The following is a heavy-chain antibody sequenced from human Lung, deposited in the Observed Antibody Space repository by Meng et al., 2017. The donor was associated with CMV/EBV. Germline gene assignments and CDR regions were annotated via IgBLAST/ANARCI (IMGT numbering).Heavy chain of an antibody. J-gene: IGHJ1*01. Sequence: RESGPGLWKPSETLSLTCAVSGDSITNHNWCAWVRQPPGKGLEWIGEIPHRGSSAYNPSLKSRVSMSIDKSKNQFSLKLTSVTAADTAVYHCLRRSGGSVWGQGTLVTVSS. V-gene: IGHV4-4*02. CDR1: GDSITNHNW. D-gene: IGHD3-10*01. CDR2: IPHRGSS. CDR3: LRRSGGSV.